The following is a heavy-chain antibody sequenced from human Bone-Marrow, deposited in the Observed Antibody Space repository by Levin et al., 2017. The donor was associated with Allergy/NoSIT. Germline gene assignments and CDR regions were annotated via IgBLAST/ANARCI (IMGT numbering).Heavy chain of an antibody. Sequence: SQTLSLTCTVSGGSISSSSYYWGWIRQPPGKGLEWIGSIYYSGSTYYNPSLKSRVTISVDTSKNQFSLKLSSVTAADTAVYYCARRNSITIFGVVITNWFDPWGQGTLVTVSS. V-gene: IGHV4-39*01. CDR3: ARRNSITIFGVVITNWFDP. CDR2: IYYSGST. CDR1: GGSISSSSYY. D-gene: IGHD3-3*01. J-gene: IGHJ5*02.